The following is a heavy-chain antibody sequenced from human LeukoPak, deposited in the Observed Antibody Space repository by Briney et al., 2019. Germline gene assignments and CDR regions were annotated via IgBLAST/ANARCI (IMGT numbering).Heavy chain of an antibody. CDR1: GFTFSSYG. CDR3: AKDLLPIVVVPAAIPL. J-gene: IGHJ4*02. V-gene: IGHV3-33*06. D-gene: IGHD2-2*01. CDR2: IWYDGSNK. Sequence: GRSLGLSCAAPGFTFSSYGMHWVRQAPGKGLEWVAVIWYDGSNKYYADSVKGRFTISRDNSKNTLYLQMNSLRAEDTAVYYCAKDLLPIVVVPAAIPLWGQGTLVTVSS.